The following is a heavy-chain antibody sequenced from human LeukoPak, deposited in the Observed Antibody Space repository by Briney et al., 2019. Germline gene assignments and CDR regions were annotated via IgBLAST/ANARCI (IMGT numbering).Heavy chain of an antibody. Sequence: SETLSLTCTVSGGSISSSSYYWGWIRQPPGKGLEWIGSIYYSGSNYYNPSLKSRVTISVDTSKNQFSLKLSSVTAADTAVYYCARRRVYGDYYYYGMDVWGQGTTVTVSS. D-gene: IGHD4-17*01. CDR3: ARRRVYGDYYYYGMDV. J-gene: IGHJ6*02. CDR2: IYYSGSN. V-gene: IGHV4-39*01. CDR1: GGSISSSSYY.